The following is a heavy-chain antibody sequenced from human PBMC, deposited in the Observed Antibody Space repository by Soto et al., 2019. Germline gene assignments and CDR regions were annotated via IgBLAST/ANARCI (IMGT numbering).Heavy chain of an antibody. Sequence: QGQRVRPGAGVRNPGSSVKASSKTPGGLFTNYSLNWVRQAPGQGLDWLGGVLPISGSTDYAQKFQGRLTITADRSTSTVYMELSRLRSDDTANYYCATIRVRGGPLRFEDGGQGMLISVSS. CDR2: VLPISGST. V-gene: IGHV1-69*06. CDR1: GGLFTNYS. D-gene: IGHD5-12*01. J-gene: IGHJ4*01. CDR3: ATIRVRGGPLRFED.